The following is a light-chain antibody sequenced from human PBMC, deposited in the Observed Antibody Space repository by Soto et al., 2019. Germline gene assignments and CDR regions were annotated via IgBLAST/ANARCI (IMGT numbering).Light chain of an antibody. V-gene: IGLV1-51*01. CDR1: RSNIGNNR. CDR2: DSN. J-gene: IGLJ2*01. Sequence: QSVLMQPPSVSAAPGQKVIISCSGSRSNIGNNRVSWYQQLPGTAPKPLIYDSNKRPSGIPERFSGSQSGTSATLGITGLQTGDEADYYCATWDTNLSGVLFGGGTKLTVL. CDR3: ATWDTNLSGVL.